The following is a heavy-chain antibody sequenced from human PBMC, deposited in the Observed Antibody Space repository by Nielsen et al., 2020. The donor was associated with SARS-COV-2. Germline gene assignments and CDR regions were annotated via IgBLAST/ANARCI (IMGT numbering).Heavy chain of an antibody. D-gene: IGHD2-15*01. CDR3: SRGDCSGGSCYSGGWFNP. V-gene: IGHV3-49*02. J-gene: IGHJ5*02. CDR1: GFSFEDFP. CDR2: IRGKPLGGTG. Sequence: GESLKISCTGSGFSFEDFPINWVRQAPGKGLEWVGFIRGKPLGGTGEYAASVKDRFSFSRDDSKNVAYLQMNGLRTEDTAVYYCSRGDCSGGSCYSGGWFNPLGQGSLVTVSS.